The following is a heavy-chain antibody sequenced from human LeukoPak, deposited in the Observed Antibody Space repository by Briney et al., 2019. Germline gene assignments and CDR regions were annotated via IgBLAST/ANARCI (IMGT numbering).Heavy chain of an antibody. D-gene: IGHD2-15*01. V-gene: IGHV4-4*07. J-gene: IGHJ5*02. CDR2: IYTSGST. CDR1: DGSISSYY. Sequence: SETLSLTCTVSDGSISSYYWSWIRQPAGKGLEWIGRIYTSGSTNYNPSLKSRVTMSVDTSKNQFSLKLSSVTAADTAVYYCARDQIAATLFDPWGQGTLVTVSS. CDR3: ARDQIAATLFDP.